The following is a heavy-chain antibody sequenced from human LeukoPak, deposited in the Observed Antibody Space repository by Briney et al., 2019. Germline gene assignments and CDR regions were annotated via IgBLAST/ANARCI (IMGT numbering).Heavy chain of an antibody. J-gene: IGHJ4*02. V-gene: IGHV3-23*01. CDR2: ISGSGGST. CDR1: GFTFSSYA. CDR3: AKDLDEGYYFDY. Sequence: GGSLRLSCAASGFTFSSYAMHWVRQAPGKGLEWVSGISGSGGSTYYADSVKGRFTISRDNSKNTLYLQMNSLRAEDTAVYYCAKDLDEGYYFDYWGQGTLVTVSS.